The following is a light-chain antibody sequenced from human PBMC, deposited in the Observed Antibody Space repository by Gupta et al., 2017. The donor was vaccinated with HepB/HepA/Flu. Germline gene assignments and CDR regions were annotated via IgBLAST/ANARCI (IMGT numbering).Light chain of an antibody. CDR1: DSDVGGYDY. CDR3: SSYGGNSDVV. Sequence: QSAMTQPPSASVSPGQSTTISCTGSDSDVGGYDYVSWYQQHPGKAPKLIIFQVSKRPSGVPGRFSGSKSGSTASLTVSGVQAEDEADYYCSSYGGNSDVVFGGGTKLTVL. CDR2: QVS. V-gene: IGLV2-8*01. J-gene: IGLJ2*01.